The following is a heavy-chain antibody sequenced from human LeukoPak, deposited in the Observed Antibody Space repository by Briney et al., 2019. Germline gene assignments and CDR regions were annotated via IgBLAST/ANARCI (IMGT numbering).Heavy chain of an antibody. D-gene: IGHD2-21*02. CDR1: GFIFSSNW. V-gene: IGHV3-7*03. Sequence: GGSLRLSCAASGFIFSSNWMDWVRQAPGKGLEWLTNIKDDGSEQYYVDSVKGRFTVSRDDARNSMFLQMNSLRDEDTPLYYCVRDVTPGVAHWGQGVLVTVSS. J-gene: IGHJ4*02. CDR3: VRDVTPGVAH. CDR2: IKDDGSEQ.